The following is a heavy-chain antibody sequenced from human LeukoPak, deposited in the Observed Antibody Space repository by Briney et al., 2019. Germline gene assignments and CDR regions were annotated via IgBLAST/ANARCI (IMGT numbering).Heavy chain of an antibody. CDR1: GGTFSSYA. D-gene: IGHD6-19*01. CDR2: IIPIFGTA. Sequence: SVKVSCKASGGTFSSYAISWVRQAPGQGLEWMGGIIPIFGTANYAQKFQGRVTITADESTSTAYMELSSLRSEDTAVYYCARGRYSSGWRNYYYYYMDVWGKGTTVTISS. J-gene: IGHJ6*03. CDR3: ARGRYSSGWRNYYYYYMDV. V-gene: IGHV1-69*01.